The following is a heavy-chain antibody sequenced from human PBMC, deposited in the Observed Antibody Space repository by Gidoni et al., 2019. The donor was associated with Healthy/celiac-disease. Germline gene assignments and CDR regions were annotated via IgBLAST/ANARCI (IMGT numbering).Heavy chain of an antibody. D-gene: IGHD6-19*01. Sequence: EVQLVESGGGLVQPGGSLRLSCAASGFTFSSYSMNWVRQAPGKGLEWVSYISSSSSTIYYADSVKGRFTISRDNAKNSLYLQMNSLRDEDTAVYYCARDPDHSSGWYGDAFDIWGQGTMVTVSS. V-gene: IGHV3-48*02. CDR1: GFTFSSYS. J-gene: IGHJ3*02. CDR3: ARDPDHSSGWYGDAFDI. CDR2: ISSSSSTI.